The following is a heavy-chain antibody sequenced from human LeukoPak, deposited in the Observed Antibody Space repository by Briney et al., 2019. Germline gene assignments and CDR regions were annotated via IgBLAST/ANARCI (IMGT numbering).Heavy chain of an antibody. CDR2: ISGSGGST. J-gene: IGHJ6*03. V-gene: IGHV3-23*01. Sequence: PGGSLRLSCAASGFTFSSYAMSWVRQAPGKGLEWVSAISGSGGSTYYADSVKGRFTISRDNSKNTLYLQMNSLRAEDTAVYYCAKGIWHGDYAQYYYYYMDVWGKGTTVTVSS. CDR3: AKGIWHGDYAQYYYYYMDV. CDR1: GFTFSSYA. D-gene: IGHD4-17*01.